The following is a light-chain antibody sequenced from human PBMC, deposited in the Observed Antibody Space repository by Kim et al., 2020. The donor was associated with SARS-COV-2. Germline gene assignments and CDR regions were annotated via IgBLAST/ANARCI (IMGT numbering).Light chain of an antibody. CDR1: NIGSKS. CDR2: YDS. J-gene: IGLJ2*01. Sequence: GKTAGITCGGNNIGSKSVLWYQQKPGQAPVLVIYYDSDRPSGIPERFSGSNSGNTATLTISRVEAGDEADYYCQVWDSSSDHPGVVFGGGTQLTVL. CDR3: QVWDSSSDHPGVV. V-gene: IGLV3-21*04.